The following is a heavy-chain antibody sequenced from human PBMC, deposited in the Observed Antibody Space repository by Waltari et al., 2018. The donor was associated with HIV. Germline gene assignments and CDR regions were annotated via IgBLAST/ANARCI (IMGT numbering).Heavy chain of an antibody. Sequence: EVQLVESGGGLVQPGGSLRLSCTASGFTFSATWMTWIRQAPGEGLERVANINTDGTENYYVDSVKGRFTISRDNAKNALYLQMNSLRVEDTAVYYCARDRGWQQFDYWGRGTLVTVSS. V-gene: IGHV3-7*01. J-gene: IGHJ4*02. D-gene: IGHD3-10*01. CDR1: GFTFSATW. CDR3: ARDRGWQQFDY. CDR2: INTDGTEN.